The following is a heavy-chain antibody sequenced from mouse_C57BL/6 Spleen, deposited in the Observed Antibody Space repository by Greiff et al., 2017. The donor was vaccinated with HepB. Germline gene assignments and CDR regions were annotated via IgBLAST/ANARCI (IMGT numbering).Heavy chain of an antibody. CDR3: TTCYSNSYYFDY. D-gene: IGHD2-5*01. Sequence: VHVKQSGAELVRPGASVKLSCTASGFNIKDDYMHWVKQRPEQGLEWIGWIDPENGDTEYASKFQGKATITADTSSNTAYLQLSSLTSEDTAVYYCTTCYSNSYYFDYWGQGTTLTVSS. CDR2: IDPENGDT. CDR1: GFNIKDDY. V-gene: IGHV14-4*01. J-gene: IGHJ2*01.